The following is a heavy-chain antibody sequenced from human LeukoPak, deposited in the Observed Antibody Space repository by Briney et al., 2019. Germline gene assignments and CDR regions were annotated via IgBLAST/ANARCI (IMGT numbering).Heavy chain of an antibody. J-gene: IGHJ3*02. Sequence: SETLSLTCTVAGGSLSSYYWSWIRQPPGKGLEWIWYIYYSGSTNYNPSLNSRVTISVDTSKNQFSLKLSSVTAADTAVYYCARDLLRPYAFDIWGQGPMVTVSS. D-gene: IGHD4-17*01. CDR2: IYYSGST. CDR3: ARDLLRPYAFDI. CDR1: GGSLSSYY. V-gene: IGHV4-59*01.